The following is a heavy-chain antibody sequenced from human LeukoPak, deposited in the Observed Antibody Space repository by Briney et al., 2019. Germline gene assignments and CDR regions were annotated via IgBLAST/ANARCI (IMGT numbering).Heavy chain of an antibody. CDR3: AKCRWDLVLGLSWFDP. J-gene: IGHJ5*02. D-gene: IGHD1-26*01. CDR2: MSYDGSNR. CDR1: GFTFSSYA. Sequence: GGSLRLSCAASGFTFSSYAFHWVRQAPGKGLEWVAVMSYDGSNRYYADSVKGRFTISRDNSKNTLYLQMNSLRAEDTAVYYCAKCRWDLVLGLSWFDPWGQGTLVTVVS. V-gene: IGHV3-30*18.